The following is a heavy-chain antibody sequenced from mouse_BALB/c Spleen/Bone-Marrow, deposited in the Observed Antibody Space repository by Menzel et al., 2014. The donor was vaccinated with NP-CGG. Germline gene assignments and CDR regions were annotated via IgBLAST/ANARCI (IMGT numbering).Heavy chain of an antibody. Sequence: GASLLKISEKGKLASKASGYTFTSYYMYWVKQRPGQGLEWIGEITPSNGDTNFNEKFKSKATLTVDKSSSTAYMQLSSLTSEDSAVYYCSREGAYWGQGTLVTVSA. CDR1: GYTFTSYY. CDR3: SREGAY. V-gene: IGHV1S81*02. CDR2: ITPSNGDT. J-gene: IGHJ3*01.